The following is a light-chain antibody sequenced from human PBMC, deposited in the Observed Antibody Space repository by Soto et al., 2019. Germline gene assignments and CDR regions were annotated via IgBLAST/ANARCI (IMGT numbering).Light chain of an antibody. J-gene: IGKJ4*01. V-gene: IGKV1-33*01. CDR1: QDISRY. Sequence: DIQMTQSPSSLSASVGDRVTITCQASQDISRYLNWYQQKPGRAPRLLINDASNLETGVPSRFSGSGSGTDFTLTINGLQPEDMATYYCQQYDNVPSTFGGGTKVAIK. CDR2: DAS. CDR3: QQYDNVPST.